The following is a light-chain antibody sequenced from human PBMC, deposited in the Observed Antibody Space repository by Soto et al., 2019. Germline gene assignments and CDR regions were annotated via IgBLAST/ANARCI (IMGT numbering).Light chain of an antibody. CDR3: GTWQSSLSAWV. Sequence: QSVLTQPPSVSAAPGQKVTISCSGSSSNIGNNYVSWYQHLPGTAPQLLIYENNKRPSGIPDRFSGSKSGTSATLGITGLQTGDEAEYYCGTWQSSLSAWVFGGGTKLTVL. V-gene: IGLV1-51*02. CDR1: SSNIGNNY. CDR2: ENN. J-gene: IGLJ2*01.